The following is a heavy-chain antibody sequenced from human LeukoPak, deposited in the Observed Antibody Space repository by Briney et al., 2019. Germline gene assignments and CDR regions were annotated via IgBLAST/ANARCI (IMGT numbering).Heavy chain of an antibody. J-gene: IGHJ3*02. CDR3: AKSGYSSGWPYDAFDI. CDR2: INPNSGGT. CDR1: GYTFTGYY. V-gene: IGHV1-2*02. D-gene: IGHD6-19*01. Sequence: GASVKVSCKASGYTFTGYYMHWVRQAPGQGLEWMGWINPNSGGTNYAQKFQGRVTMTRDTSISTAYMELRRLRSDDMAVYYCAKSGYSSGWPYDAFDIWGQGTMVTVSS.